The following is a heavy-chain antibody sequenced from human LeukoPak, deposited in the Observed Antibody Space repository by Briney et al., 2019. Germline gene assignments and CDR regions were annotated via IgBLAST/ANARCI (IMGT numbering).Heavy chain of an antibody. CDR3: TRVGSYYDFWSGYYSASDAFDI. J-gene: IGHJ3*02. CDR2: IRSKAYGGTT. Sequence: GGSLRLSCTASGFTFGDYAMSWVRQAPGKGLEWVGFIRSKAYGGTTEYAASVKGRFTISRDDSKSIAYLQMNSLKTEDTAVYYCTRVGSYYDFWSGYYSASDAFDIWGQGTMVTVS. D-gene: IGHD3-3*01. V-gene: IGHV3-49*04. CDR1: GFTFGDYA.